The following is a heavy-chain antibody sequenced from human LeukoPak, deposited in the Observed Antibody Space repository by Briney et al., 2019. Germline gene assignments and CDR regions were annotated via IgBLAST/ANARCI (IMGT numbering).Heavy chain of an antibody. CDR3: ARRSGIAVAGAFDY. D-gene: IGHD6-19*01. Sequence: MPGGSLRLSCVGSGFTFSSHGMNWVRQAPGKGGLEWVSSIGFTTSYIYYADSVKGRFTISRDNAKNTLYLQMNSLRAEDTAVYYCARRSGIAVAGAFDYWGQGTLVTVSS. J-gene: IGHJ4*02. CDR2: IGFTTSYI. CDR1: GFTFSSHG. V-gene: IGHV3-21*04.